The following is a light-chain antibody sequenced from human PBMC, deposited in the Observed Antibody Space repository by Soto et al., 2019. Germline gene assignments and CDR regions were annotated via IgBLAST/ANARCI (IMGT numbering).Light chain of an antibody. V-gene: IGKV3-20*01. CDR2: GAS. Sequence: ERVLTRSRGALSLYQEERATLSCGGSQSVSSSYLAWYQQKPGQAPRLLIYGASTRATGIPDRFSGSGSGTDFTLTISRLEPEDFAVYYCQQYGSSPRTFGQGTKVDIK. J-gene: IGKJ1*01. CDR1: QSVSSSY. CDR3: QQYGSSPRT.